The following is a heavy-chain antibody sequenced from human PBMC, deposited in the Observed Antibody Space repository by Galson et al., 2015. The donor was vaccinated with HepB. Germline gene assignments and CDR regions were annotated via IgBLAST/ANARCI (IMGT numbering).Heavy chain of an antibody. J-gene: IGHJ4*02. CDR3: AKDSVSGSYLPTYFDP. CDR2: ISGSGAFA. Sequence: SLRLSCATSGFIFKNHAMTWVRQAPGKGLEWVSSISGSGAFAYYADSVKGRFTISRDNSKNMVHLQMNSLRAEDTAFYYCAKDSVSGSYLPTYFDPWGQGTLVTVSS. V-gene: IGHV3-23*01. CDR1: GFIFKNHA. D-gene: IGHD1-26*01.